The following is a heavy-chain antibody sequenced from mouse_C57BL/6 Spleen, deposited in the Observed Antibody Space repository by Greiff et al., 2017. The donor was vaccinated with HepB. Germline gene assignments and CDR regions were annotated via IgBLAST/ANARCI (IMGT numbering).Heavy chain of an antibody. CDR2: INPSSGYT. V-gene: IGHV1-4*01. Sequence: VKLMESGAELARPGASVKMSCKASGYTFTSYTMHWVKQRPGQGLEWIGYINPSSGYTKYNQKFKDQATLTADKSSSTAYMQLSSLTSEDSAVYYCARGKGAMDYWGQGTSVTVSS. CDR1: GYTFTSYT. CDR3: ARGKGAMDY. J-gene: IGHJ4*01.